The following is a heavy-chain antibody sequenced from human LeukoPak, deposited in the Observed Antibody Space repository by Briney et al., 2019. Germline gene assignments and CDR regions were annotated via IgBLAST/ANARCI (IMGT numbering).Heavy chain of an antibody. CDR2: IIPIFGTA. CDR1: GGTFSSYA. CDR3: ARNGVNCSGGSCYKDYYFDY. D-gene: IGHD2-15*01. V-gene: IGHV1-69*13. Sequence: SVKASCKASGGTFSSYAISWVRQAPGQGLEWMGGIIPIFGTANYAQKFQGRVTITADEFTSTAYMELSSLRSEDTAVYYCARNGVNCSGGSCYKDYYFDYWGQGTLVTVSS. J-gene: IGHJ4*02.